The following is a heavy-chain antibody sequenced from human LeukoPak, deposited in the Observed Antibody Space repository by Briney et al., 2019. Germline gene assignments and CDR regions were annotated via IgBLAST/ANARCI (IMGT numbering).Heavy chain of an antibody. CDR3: ARDQLLWFGESWFDP. J-gene: IGHJ5*02. Sequence: PGGSLRLSCAASGFTFSSYSMNWVRQAPGKGLEWVSSISSSSSYIYYADSVKGRFTISRDNAENSLYLQMNSLRAEDTAVYYCARDQLLWFGESWFDPWGQGTLVTVSS. D-gene: IGHD3-10*01. V-gene: IGHV3-21*01. CDR2: ISSSSSYI. CDR1: GFTFSSYS.